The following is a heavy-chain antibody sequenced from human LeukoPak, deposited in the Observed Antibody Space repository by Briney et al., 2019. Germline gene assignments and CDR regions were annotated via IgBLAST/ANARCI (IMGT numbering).Heavy chain of an antibody. J-gene: IGHJ4*02. V-gene: IGHV3-21*01. D-gene: IGHD4-17*01. CDR2: ISSSYI. CDR3: ARDRFGDYAVDY. Sequence: GGSLRLPCAASGFTFTTYTMNWVRQAPGKGLEWVSSISSSYIHYADSVKGRFTISRDNAKNSLYLQMSSLRAEDTAVYYCARDRFGDYAVDYWGQGTLVTVSS. CDR1: GFTFTTYT.